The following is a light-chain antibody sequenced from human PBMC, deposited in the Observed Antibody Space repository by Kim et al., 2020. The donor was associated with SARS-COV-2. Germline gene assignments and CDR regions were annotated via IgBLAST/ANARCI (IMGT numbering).Light chain of an antibody. CDR1: QDIRND. CDR3: LEGSTYPVT. Sequence: ASGGDRVTSTCRARQDIRNDLGWYQENPGRAPKRLMYGACSLQSGVPSRFSGSGSGTECTLAISSVQPEDFATDVWLEGSTYPVTFGRGTRLEI. J-gene: IGKJ5*01. V-gene: IGKV1-17*01. CDR2: GAC.